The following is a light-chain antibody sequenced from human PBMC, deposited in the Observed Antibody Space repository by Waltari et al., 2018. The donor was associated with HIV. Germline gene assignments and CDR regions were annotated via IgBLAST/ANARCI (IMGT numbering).Light chain of an antibody. V-gene: IGKV3-20*01. Sequence: EIVLTQSPGTLSLSPRKRATLSCRASQTITNNYLAWYQQNPGQAPRLLISGALTRATGIPARFSVNASGTDFTLTISRLEPEDVAVYFCQQYGAPPWTFGQGTKVEIK. J-gene: IGKJ1*01. CDR1: QTITNNY. CDR3: QQYGAPPWT. CDR2: GAL.